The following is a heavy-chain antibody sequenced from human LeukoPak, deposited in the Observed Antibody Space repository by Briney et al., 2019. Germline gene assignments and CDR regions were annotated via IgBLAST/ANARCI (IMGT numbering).Heavy chain of an antibody. V-gene: IGHV3-48*02. CDR3: ARDHQWSFDS. CDR1: GFTFSTYT. J-gene: IGHJ4*02. D-gene: IGHD2-15*01. CDR2: IGWSDSAI. Sequence: GGSLRLSCAASGFTFSTYTMNWVRQAPGKGLEWISYIGWSDSAIFYADSVKGRFTISRDSAKNSLFLQMNSLSDEDTAVYYCARDHQWSFDSWGQGTLVTGSS.